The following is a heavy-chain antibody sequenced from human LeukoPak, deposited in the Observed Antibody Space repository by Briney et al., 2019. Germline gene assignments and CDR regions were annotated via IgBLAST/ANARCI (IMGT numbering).Heavy chain of an antibody. CDR1: GFTFSSYE. V-gene: IGHV3-48*03. J-gene: IGHJ4*02. CDR2: ISSSGSTI. CDR3: AKDFSQWLEYFDY. D-gene: IGHD6-19*01. Sequence: GGPLRLSCAASGFTFSSYEMNWVRQAPGKGLEWVSYISSSGSTIYYADSVKGRFTISRDNSKNTLYLQMNSLRAEDTAVYYCAKDFSQWLEYFDYWGQGTLVTVSS.